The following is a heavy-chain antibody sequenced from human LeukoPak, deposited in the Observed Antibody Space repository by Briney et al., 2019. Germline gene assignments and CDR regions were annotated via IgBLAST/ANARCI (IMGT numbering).Heavy chain of an antibody. V-gene: IGHV1-2*02. CDR2: INPNSGGT. J-gene: IGHJ5*02. D-gene: IGHD1-26*01. Sequence: ASVKVSCKASGYTFTGYYMHWVRQAPGQGLEWMGWINPNSGGTNYAQKFQGRVTMTRDTSISTAYMELSRLRSDDTAVYYCARKIVGATRGFDPWGQGTLVTVSS. CDR3: ARKIVGATRGFDP. CDR1: GYTFTGYY.